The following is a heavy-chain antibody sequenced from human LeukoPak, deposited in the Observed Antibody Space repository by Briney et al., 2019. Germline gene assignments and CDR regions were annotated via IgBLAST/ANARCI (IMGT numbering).Heavy chain of an antibody. Sequence: GGSLRLSCAASGFTFSSFAMHWVRQAPGKGLEWVAVMSSDGRKEYYADSVKGRFTISRDNSKSTLFLQMSSLRPEDTAVYYYSRDGDVTGETFWGQGTLVTVSS. CDR3: SRDGDVTGETF. D-gene: IGHD2-21*02. CDR1: GFTFSSFA. CDR2: MSSDGRKE. V-gene: IGHV3-30*15. J-gene: IGHJ4*02.